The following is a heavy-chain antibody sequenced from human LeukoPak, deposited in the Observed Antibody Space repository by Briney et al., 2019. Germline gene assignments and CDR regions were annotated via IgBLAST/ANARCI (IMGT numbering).Heavy chain of an antibody. CDR1: GFTFSTYT. Sequence: GTSLRLSCAASGFTFSTYTYHWVRQAPGKGLEWLAVISQRGGNKFYADSVKGRVTMSRDDSENTVYLQMNSLRVEDTAVYYCVRGGTWEWFGDQHWGQGTLVTVSS. V-gene: IGHV3-30-3*01. D-gene: IGHD3-10*01. J-gene: IGHJ4*02. CDR3: VRGGTWEWFGDQH. CDR2: ISQRGGNK.